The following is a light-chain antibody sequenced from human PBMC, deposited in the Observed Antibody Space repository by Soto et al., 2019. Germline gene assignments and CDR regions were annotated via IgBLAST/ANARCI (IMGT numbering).Light chain of an antibody. CDR2: DVT. J-gene: IGLJ2*01. CDR3: SSYTPSNTVV. CDR1: SSDVGGYNY. Sequence: QSALTQPASVSAYPGQSITICCSGTSSDVGGYNYVSWYQQRPGKAPQLLIYDVTNRPSGVSYRFSGSKSGSTASLTISGLQAEDEAGYYCSSYTPSNTVVFGGGTKVTVL. V-gene: IGLV2-14*03.